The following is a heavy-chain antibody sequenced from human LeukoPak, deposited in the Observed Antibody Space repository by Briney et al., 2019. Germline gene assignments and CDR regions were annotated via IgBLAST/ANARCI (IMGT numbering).Heavy chain of an antibody. J-gene: IGHJ4*02. CDR1: GGSFSGYY. CDR3: ARYSGYVGFDY. Sequence: SETLSLTCAVYGGSFSGYYWSWIRQPPGKGLEWIGEINHSGSTNYNPSLKSRVTISVDTSKNQFSLKLSSVTAADTAVYYCARYSGYVGFDYWGQGTLVAVSS. V-gene: IGHV4-34*01. D-gene: IGHD5-12*01. CDR2: INHSGST.